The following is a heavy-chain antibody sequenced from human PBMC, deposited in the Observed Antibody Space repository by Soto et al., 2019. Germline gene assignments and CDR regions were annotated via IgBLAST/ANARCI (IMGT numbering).Heavy chain of an antibody. CDR3: ARERGLIAAAGRPRHAPADY. J-gene: IGHJ4*02. CDR1: GFTFSSYW. CDR2: IKQDGSEK. D-gene: IGHD6-13*01. Sequence: EVQLVESGGGLVQPGGSLRLSCAASGFTFSSYWLSWVRQAPGKGLEWVANIKQDGSEKYYVDSVKGRFTISRDNAKNALYLQMNSLRAEDTAVYYCARERGLIAAAGRPRHAPADYWGQGTLVTVSS. V-gene: IGHV3-7*01.